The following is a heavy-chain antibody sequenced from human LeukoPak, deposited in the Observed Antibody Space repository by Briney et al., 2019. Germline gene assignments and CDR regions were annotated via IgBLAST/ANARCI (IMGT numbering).Heavy chain of an antibody. D-gene: IGHD3-10*01. J-gene: IGHJ3*02. V-gene: IGHV3-15*07. CDR1: GFTFSNAW. CDR3: TTDHVLLWSGAFDI. Sequence: PGGSLRLSCAASGFTFSNAWMNWVRQAPGKGLEWVGRIKSKTDGGTTDYAAPVKGRFTISRDDSKNTLYLQMNSLKTEDTAVYYCTTDHVLLWSGAFDIWGQGTMVTVSS. CDR2: IKSKTDGGTT.